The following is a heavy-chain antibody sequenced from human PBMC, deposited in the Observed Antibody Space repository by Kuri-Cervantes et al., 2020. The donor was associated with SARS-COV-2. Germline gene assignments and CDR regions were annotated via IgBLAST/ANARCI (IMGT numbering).Heavy chain of an antibody. V-gene: IGHV1-3*01. CDR1: GYTFTSYA. Sequence: ASVKVSCKASGYTFTSYAMHWVRQAPGQRLEWMGWINAGNGNTKYSQKFQGRVTITRDTSASTAYMELSSLRSEDTAVYYCATSSVVRKGYWFDPWGQGTLVTVSS. J-gene: IGHJ5*02. CDR2: INAGNGNT. CDR3: ATSSVVRKGYWFDP. D-gene: IGHD2-2*01.